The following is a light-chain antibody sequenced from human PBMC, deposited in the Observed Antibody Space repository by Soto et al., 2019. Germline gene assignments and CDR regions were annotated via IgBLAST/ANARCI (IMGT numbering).Light chain of an antibody. Sequence: QSVLTQPAAVSGSPGQSIAISCTGTSSDVGTYNSVSWYQQYPGKAPKLMIHDVSNRPSGVSDRFSGSKSGNTASLTISGLQSEDEADYYCSSYTSSSSYVFGSGTNSPS. CDR1: SSDVGTYNS. J-gene: IGLJ1*01. V-gene: IGLV2-14*01. CDR3: SSYTSSSSYV. CDR2: DVS.